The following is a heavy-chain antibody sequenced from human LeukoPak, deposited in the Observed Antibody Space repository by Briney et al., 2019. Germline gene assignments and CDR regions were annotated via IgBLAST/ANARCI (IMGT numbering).Heavy chain of an antibody. D-gene: IGHD6-13*01. J-gene: IGHJ4*02. Sequence: GGSLRLSCAASGFTFSSYGMRWVRQAPGKGLEWVAVIWYDGSNKYYADSVKGRFTISRDNSKNTLYQQMNSLRAEDTAVYYCARVTGAAAYFDYWGQGTLVTVSS. V-gene: IGHV3-33*01. CDR1: GFTFSSYG. CDR2: IWYDGSNK. CDR3: ARVTGAAAYFDY.